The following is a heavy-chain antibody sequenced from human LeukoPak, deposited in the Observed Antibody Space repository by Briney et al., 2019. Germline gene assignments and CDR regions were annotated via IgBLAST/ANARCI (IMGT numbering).Heavy chain of an antibody. J-gene: IGHJ4*02. CDR3: ASRTTVGASVDY. D-gene: IGHD4-11*01. V-gene: IGHV4-39*01. Sequence: SETLSLTCTVSGGSISSSTYYWAWIRQPPGKGLEWIGSICCSESPYYNPSLKSRVTVSVDTSKNQFSLKLSSVTAADTAVYFCASRTTVGASVDYWGQGTLVTVSS. CDR1: GGSISSSTYY. CDR2: ICCSESP.